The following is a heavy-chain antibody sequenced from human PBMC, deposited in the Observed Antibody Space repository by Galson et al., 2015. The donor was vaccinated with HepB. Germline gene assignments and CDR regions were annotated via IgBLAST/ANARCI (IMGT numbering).Heavy chain of an antibody. CDR2: INAGNGNT. J-gene: IGHJ2*01. CDR1: GYTFTSYA. CDR3: ARCAAAASWYFDL. Sequence: SVKVSCKASGYTFTSYAMHWVRQAPGQRLEWMGWINAGNGNTKYSQKFQGRVTITRDTSASTAYMELSSLRSEDTAVYYCARCAAAASWYFDLWGRGTLVTVSS. D-gene: IGHD6-13*01. V-gene: IGHV1-3*01.